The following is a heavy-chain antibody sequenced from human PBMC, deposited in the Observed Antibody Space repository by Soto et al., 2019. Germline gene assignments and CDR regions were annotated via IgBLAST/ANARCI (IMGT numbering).Heavy chain of an antibody. CDR2: ISYDGSNK. J-gene: IGHJ4*02. V-gene: IGHV3-30*03. D-gene: IGHD3-22*01. CDR1: GFPFRSYG. Sequence: GVSLRLSCAASGFPFRSYGMHWVRQAPGKGLEWVAVISYDGSNKYYADSVKGRFTISRDNSKNTLYLQMNSLRAEDTAVYYGARENQAKPYYDERSGYYPDYWGQG. CDR3: ARENQAKPYYDERSGYYPDY.